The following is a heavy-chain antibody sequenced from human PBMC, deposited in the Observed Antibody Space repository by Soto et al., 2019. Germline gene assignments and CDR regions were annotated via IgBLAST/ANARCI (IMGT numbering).Heavy chain of an antibody. CDR2: IIPIFGTP. CDR3: AYSANHRYFFDS. J-gene: IGHJ5*01. Sequence: QVQRVQSGAEVKKPGSSVKVSCKASGGSFRSYAVNWVRQAPGQGLECLGGIIPIFGTPNYAQKFHGRVSITADESTSTVYMDLISLTSEDTAVYYCAYSANHRYFFDSWGQGTLVTVSS. V-gene: IGHV1-69*12. D-gene: IGHD5-18*01. CDR1: GGSFRSYA.